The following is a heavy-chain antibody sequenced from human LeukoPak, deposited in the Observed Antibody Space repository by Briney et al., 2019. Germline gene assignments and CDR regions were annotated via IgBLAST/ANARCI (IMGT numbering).Heavy chain of an antibody. D-gene: IGHD2-15*01. CDR3: ASGYSSGPFDY. Sequence: SETLSLTCTVSGGSISSTNYYWGWIRQPPGKGLEWIETIYYTGSTYYNPSLKSRVTISVDTSRNQFSLNLTSVTAADTAIYYCASGYSSGPFDYWGQGTLVTVSS. V-gene: IGHV4-39*07. CDR1: GGSISSTNYY. CDR2: IYYTGST. J-gene: IGHJ4*02.